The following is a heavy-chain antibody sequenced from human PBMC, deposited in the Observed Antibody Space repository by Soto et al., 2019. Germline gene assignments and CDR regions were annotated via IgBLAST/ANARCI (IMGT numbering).Heavy chain of an antibody. Sequence: QVQLQESGPGLVKPSETLSLTCTVSGVSISDYYWVWIRQPPGKGLEWIGSIFYTGSVDYNPTLNIRVTMSLASSKNQFSLTLSSVTAADTAVYYCARVNRGAFAYWGPGTLVTVSS. J-gene: IGHJ4*02. CDR2: IFYTGSV. V-gene: IGHV4-59*01. CDR3: ARVNRGAFAY. CDR1: GVSISDYY.